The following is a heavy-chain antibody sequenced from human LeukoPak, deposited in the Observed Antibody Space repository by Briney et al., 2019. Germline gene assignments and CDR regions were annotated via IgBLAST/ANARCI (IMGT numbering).Heavy chain of an antibody. CDR1: GGSISSSSYY. J-gene: IGHJ6*03. CDR3: ARRGYSNGGVYYYYYMDV. CDR2: IYYSGST. Sequence: SETLSLTCTVSGGSISSSSYYWGWIRQPPGRGLEWIGYIYYSGSTNYNPSLKSRVTISVDTSKNQFSLKLSSVTAADTAVYYCARRGYSNGGVYYYYYMDVWGKGTTVTVSS. V-gene: IGHV4-61*05. D-gene: IGHD6-19*01.